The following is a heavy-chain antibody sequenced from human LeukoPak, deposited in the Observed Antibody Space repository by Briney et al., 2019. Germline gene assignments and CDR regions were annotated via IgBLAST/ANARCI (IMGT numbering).Heavy chain of an antibody. Sequence: PGGSLRPSCAASGFIFSSYAMHWVRQAPGKGLEWVAVISYDGGNKFYADSVKGRFTISRDNSKNMLYLQMNSLRAEDTAVYYCARDAGVSPYYYYGMDVWGQGTTVTVSS. V-gene: IGHV3-30-3*01. D-gene: IGHD3-10*01. CDR2: ISYDGGNK. CDR3: ARDAGVSPYYYYGMDV. CDR1: GFIFSSYA. J-gene: IGHJ6*02.